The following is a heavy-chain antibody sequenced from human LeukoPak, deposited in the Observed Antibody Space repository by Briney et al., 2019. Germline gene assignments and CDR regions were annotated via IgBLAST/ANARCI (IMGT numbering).Heavy chain of an antibody. J-gene: IGHJ4*02. CDR2: INPNSGGT. CDR3: VKPHHDSGTFLDYFDY. V-gene: IGHV1-2*06. D-gene: IGHD3-10*01. CDR1: GYTFNGYY. Sequence: ASVKVSCKASGYTFNGYYIHWVRQAPGQGLEWMGRINPNSGGTNFAQKFQGRVTMTRDTSINTAYMELSRLRSDDTAVYYCVKPHHDSGTFLDYFDYWGQGTLVTVSS.